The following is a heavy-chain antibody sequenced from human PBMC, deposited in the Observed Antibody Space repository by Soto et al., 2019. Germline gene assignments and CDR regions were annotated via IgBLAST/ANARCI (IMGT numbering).Heavy chain of an antibody. D-gene: IGHD1-26*01. Sequence: SETLSLTCTVSGGSISSYYWSWIRQPPGKGLEWIGYIYYSGSTNYNPSLKSRVTLSVDTSKNQFPLKLSSVTAADTAVYYCARDRPSGATHFDYWGQGTLVTVSS. CDR2: IYYSGST. V-gene: IGHV4-59*01. CDR3: ARDRPSGATHFDY. CDR1: GGSISSYY. J-gene: IGHJ4*02.